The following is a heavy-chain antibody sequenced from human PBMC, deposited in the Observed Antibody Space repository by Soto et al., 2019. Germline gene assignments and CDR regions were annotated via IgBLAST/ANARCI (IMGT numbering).Heavy chain of an antibody. CDR1: GYTFTNYG. CDR3: ARDGDGSGRHYEY. V-gene: IGHV1-18*01. Sequence: QVQLVQTGAEVKEPGASVKVSCKASGYTFTNYGISWVRQAPGQGLEWMGWISWNNGDANYVQSLRVRVTMTTDTSTSSVYMELRSLRADDTAVYYCARDGDGSGRHYEYWGQGTLVTVSS. J-gene: IGHJ4*02. D-gene: IGHD3-10*01. CDR2: ISWNNGDA.